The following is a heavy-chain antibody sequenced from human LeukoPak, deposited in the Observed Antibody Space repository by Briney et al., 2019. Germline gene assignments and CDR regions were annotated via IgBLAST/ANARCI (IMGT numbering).Heavy chain of an antibody. CDR3: ARLSYYYGSGSYRPTAVYYFDY. CDR1: GFTFSSYS. Sequence: GGSLRLSCAASGFTFSSYSMNWVRQAPGKGLEWVSSISSSSSYIYYADSVKGRFTISRDNAKNLLYLQMNSLRAEDTAVYYCARLSYYYGSGSYRPTAVYYFDYWGQGTLVTVSS. J-gene: IGHJ4*02. V-gene: IGHV3-21*01. CDR2: ISSSSSYI. D-gene: IGHD3-10*01.